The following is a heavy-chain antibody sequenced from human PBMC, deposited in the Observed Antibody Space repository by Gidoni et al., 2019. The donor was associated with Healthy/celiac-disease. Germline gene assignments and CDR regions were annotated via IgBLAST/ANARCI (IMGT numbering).Heavy chain of an antibody. CDR3: TTKTTADIVLMVYAIGDAFDI. V-gene: IGHV3-15*01. D-gene: IGHD2-8*01. J-gene: IGHJ3*02. CDR2: ITSKTDGGTK. Sequence: AASGFTFSNAWMSWVDQAPGKGLEWVGRITSKTDGGTKDYAAPVKGRFTISIDDSKNTLYLQMNSLKTEDTAVYYCTTKTTADIVLMVYAIGDAFDIWGQGTMVTVSS. CDR1: GFTFSNAW.